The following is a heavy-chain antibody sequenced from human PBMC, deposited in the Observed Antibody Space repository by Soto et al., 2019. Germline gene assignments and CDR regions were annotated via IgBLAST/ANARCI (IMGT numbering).Heavy chain of an antibody. CDR1: GGTFSSYA. Sequence: QVQLVQSGAEVKKPGSSVKVSCKASGGTFSSYAISWVRQAPGQGLEWMGGIIPIFGTANYAQKFQGRVTITADECTSTAYMELSRLRSEDTAVYYCARGRRWLQSRGGYFDYWGQGTLVTVSS. D-gene: IGHD5-12*01. V-gene: IGHV1-69*01. CDR3: ARGRRWLQSRGGYFDY. J-gene: IGHJ4*02. CDR2: IIPIFGTA.